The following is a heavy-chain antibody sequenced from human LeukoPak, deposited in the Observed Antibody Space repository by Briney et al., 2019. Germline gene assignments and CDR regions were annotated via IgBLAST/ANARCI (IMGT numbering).Heavy chain of an antibody. CDR3: ARLNYDYVWGSSKFDY. D-gene: IGHD3-16*01. CDR2: IKQDGSEK. J-gene: IGHJ4*02. V-gene: IGHV3-7*01. CDR1: GFTFSSYW. Sequence: GGSLRLSCAASGFTFSSYWMSWVRQAPGKGLEWVANIKQDGSEKYYVDSVKGRFTISRDNAKNSLYLQMNSLRAEDTAVYYCARLNYDYVWGSSKFDYWGQGTPVTVSS.